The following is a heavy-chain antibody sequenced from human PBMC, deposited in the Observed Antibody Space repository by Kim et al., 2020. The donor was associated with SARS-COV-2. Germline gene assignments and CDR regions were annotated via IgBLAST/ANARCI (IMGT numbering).Heavy chain of an antibody. CDR1: GGSFSGYY. J-gene: IGHJ4*02. CDR3: ARADYDFWSGYYWSL. Sequence: SETLSLTCAVYGGSFSGYYWSWIRQPPGKGLEWIGEINHSGSTNYNPSLKSRVTISVDTSKNQFSLKLSSVTAADTAVYYCARADYDFWSGYYWSLWGQGTLVTVSS. D-gene: IGHD3-3*01. CDR2: INHSGST. V-gene: IGHV4-34*01.